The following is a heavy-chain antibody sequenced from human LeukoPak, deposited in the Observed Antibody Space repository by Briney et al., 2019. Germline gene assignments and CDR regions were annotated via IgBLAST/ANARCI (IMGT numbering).Heavy chain of an antibody. J-gene: IGHJ4*02. D-gene: IGHD4-17*01. V-gene: IGHV3-13*01. Sequence: GGSLRLSCAASGFTFSSYDMHWVRHATGKGLEWVSAIGTAGDTYYPGSVKGRFTISRENAKNSLYLQMNSLRAGDTAVYYCARGSRYGDYVFDYWGQGTLVTVSS. CDR2: IGTAGDT. CDR3: ARGSRYGDYVFDY. CDR1: GFTFSSYD.